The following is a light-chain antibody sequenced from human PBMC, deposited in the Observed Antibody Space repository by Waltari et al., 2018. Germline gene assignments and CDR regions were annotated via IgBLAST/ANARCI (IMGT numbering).Light chain of an antibody. J-gene: IGKJ1*01. CDR1: QSISDW. V-gene: IGKV1-5*03. CDR3: QHYNSYSPWT. Sequence: DIQMTQSPSTLSASVGDRVTITCRASQSISDWLAWYQQKPGKAPELLIYKTSILESEVPSRFSGSGSGTEFTLTITSLQPDDFATYFCQHYNSYSPWTFGQGTKVEIK. CDR2: KTS.